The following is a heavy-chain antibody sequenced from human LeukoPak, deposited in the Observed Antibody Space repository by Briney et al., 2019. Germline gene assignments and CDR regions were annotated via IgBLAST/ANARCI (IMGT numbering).Heavy chain of an antibody. Sequence: SETLSLTCTVSGGSISSGDYYWSWIRQPPGKGLEWIGYIQYSGNTYYNPSLRSRASISVDTSKNQFSLKLSSVTAADTAVYYCARGQWRGAFDIWGQGTMVTVSS. V-gene: IGHV4-30-4*01. CDR1: GGSISSGDYY. D-gene: IGHD2-8*01. CDR3: ARGQWRGAFDI. J-gene: IGHJ3*02. CDR2: IQYSGNT.